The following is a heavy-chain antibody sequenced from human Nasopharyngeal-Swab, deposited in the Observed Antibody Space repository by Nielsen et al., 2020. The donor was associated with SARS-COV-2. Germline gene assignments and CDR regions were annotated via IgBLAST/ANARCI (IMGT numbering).Heavy chain of an antibody. CDR2: ISSSSSTI. D-gene: IGHD1-1*01. Sequence: GESLKISCAASGFTFSSYSMNWVRQAPGKGLEWVSYISSSSSTICYADSVKGRFTISRDNAKNSLYLQMNSLRAEDTAVYYCAADLARTTGTTNWGQGTLVTVSS. V-gene: IGHV3-48*04. J-gene: IGHJ4*02. CDR3: AADLARTTGTTN. CDR1: GFTFSSYS.